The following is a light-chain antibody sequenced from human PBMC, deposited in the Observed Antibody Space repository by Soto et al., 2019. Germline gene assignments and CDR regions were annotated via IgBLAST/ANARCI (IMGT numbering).Light chain of an antibody. CDR1: QGISSW. V-gene: IGKV1-33*01. CDR3: QQYDNPIT. Sequence: DIPMTQSPSSVSASVGDRVTITCRASQGISSWLAWYQQKPGKAPKILIYDASNLETGVPSRFSGSGSGTDFTFTISSLQPEDIATYYCQQYDNPITFGQGTRLEIK. J-gene: IGKJ5*01. CDR2: DAS.